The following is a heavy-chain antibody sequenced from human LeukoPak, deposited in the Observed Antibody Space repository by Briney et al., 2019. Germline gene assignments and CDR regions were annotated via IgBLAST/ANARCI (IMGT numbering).Heavy chain of an antibody. D-gene: IGHD3-3*01. Sequence: PGGPLRLSCAASGFTFSSYAMHWVRQAPGKGLEWVAVISYDGSNKYYADSVKGRFTISRDNSKNTLYLQMNSLRAEDTAVYYCARDRDLWSGYYTPGYWGQGTLVTVSS. CDR2: ISYDGSNK. J-gene: IGHJ4*02. CDR3: ARDRDLWSGYYTPGY. CDR1: GFTFSSYA. V-gene: IGHV3-30*04.